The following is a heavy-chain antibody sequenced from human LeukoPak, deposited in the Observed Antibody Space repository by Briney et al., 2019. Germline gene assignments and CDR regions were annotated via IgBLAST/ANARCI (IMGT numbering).Heavy chain of an antibody. CDR2: ISGYNGNT. Sequence: GASVKVSCKPSGYIFNSYGTTWVRQAPGQGLEWMGWISGYNGNTKYAQKFQGRVTMTTDTPTSTGYMELRTLRSDDTAVYYCARVFGLFLIPTSCFDLWGQGSLVTVSS. D-gene: IGHD2-2*01. CDR3: ARVFGLFLIPTSCFDL. J-gene: IGHJ4*02. V-gene: IGHV1-18*01. CDR1: GYIFNSYG.